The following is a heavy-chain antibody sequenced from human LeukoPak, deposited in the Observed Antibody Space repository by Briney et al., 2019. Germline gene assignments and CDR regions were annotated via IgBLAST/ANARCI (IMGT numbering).Heavy chain of an antibody. Sequence: PGGSLRLSCAASGFTFSSYAMSWVRQAPGKGLEWVSGISGSGGSTYYADSVKGRFTISRDNSKKKLYLQMNSLRAEDTAVYYCAKDKGTAMDVFDYWGRGTLVTVSS. J-gene: IGHJ4*02. CDR3: AKDKGTAMDVFDY. D-gene: IGHD5-18*01. V-gene: IGHV3-23*01. CDR1: GFTFSSYA. CDR2: ISGSGGST.